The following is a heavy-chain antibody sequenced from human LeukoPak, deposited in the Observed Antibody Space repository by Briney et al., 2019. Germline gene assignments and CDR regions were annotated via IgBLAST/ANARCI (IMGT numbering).Heavy chain of an antibody. CDR3: AGRHIVATISDAFDI. J-gene: IGHJ3*02. CDR1: GFTFSSYG. V-gene: IGHV3-23*01. D-gene: IGHD5-12*01. Sequence: GGSLRLSCAASGFTFSSYGMSWVRQAPGKGLEWVSAIRGSGGSTYYADSVKGRFTISRDNSKNTLYLQMNSLRAGDTAVYYCAGRHIVATISDAFDIWGQGTMVTVSS. CDR2: IRGSGGST.